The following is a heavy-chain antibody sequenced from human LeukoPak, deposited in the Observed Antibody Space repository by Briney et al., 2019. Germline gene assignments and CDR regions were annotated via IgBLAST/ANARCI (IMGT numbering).Heavy chain of an antibody. V-gene: IGHV1-2*02. J-gene: IGHJ4*02. CDR2: INPNSGGT. CDR1: GYTFTGYY. CDR3: ARSIAAAGHFDY. D-gene: IGHD6-13*01. Sequence: ASVKVSCKASGYTFTGYYMHWVRQAPGQGLEGMGWINPNSGGTNYAQKFQGRVTMTRDTSISTAYMELSRLRSDDTAVYYCARSIAAAGHFDYWGQGTLVTVSS.